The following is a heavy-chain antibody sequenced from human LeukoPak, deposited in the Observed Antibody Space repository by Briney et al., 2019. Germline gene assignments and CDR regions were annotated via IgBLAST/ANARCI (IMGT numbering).Heavy chain of an antibody. Sequence: PGGSLRLSCAASGFTFSSYEMNWVRQAPGKGLEWVSSISSSSSSYIYYADSVKGRFTISRDNAKNSLYLQMNSLRAEDTAVYYCASRYGSGSYYEYPAFDYWGQGTLVTVSS. V-gene: IGHV3-21*01. J-gene: IGHJ4*02. CDR1: GFTFSSYE. CDR2: ISSSSSSYI. D-gene: IGHD3-10*01. CDR3: ASRYGSGSYYEYPAFDY.